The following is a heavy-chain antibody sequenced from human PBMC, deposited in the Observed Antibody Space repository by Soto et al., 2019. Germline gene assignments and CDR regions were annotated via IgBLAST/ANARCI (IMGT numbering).Heavy chain of an antibody. J-gene: IGHJ4*02. CDR1: GFTFSIYA. Sequence: HPGGSLRLSCAASGFTFSIYAMHWFRQAPGKGLEWVAVISYDGSNKYYADSVKGRFTISRDNSKNTLYLQMNSLRAEDTAVYYCARVRLRLLAPYYFDYWGQGTLVTVSS. D-gene: IGHD5-12*01. V-gene: IGHV3-30-3*01. CDR3: ARVRLRLLAPYYFDY. CDR2: ISYDGSNK.